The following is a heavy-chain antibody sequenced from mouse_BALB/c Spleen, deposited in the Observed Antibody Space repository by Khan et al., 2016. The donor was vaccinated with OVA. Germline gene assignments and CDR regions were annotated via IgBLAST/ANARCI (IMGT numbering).Heavy chain of an antibody. Sequence: QVQLQQSGAELAKPGASVKMSCKASGYTFTSYWMHWIKQRPGQGLEWIGYINPTSGYTDYNQKFKDKATLTDDKSSSTAYMQLSSLTSDDSAVYYCARDRIDYWGQGTALTVSS. CDR2: INPTSGYT. J-gene: IGHJ2*01. V-gene: IGHV1-7*01. CDR1: GYTFTSYW. CDR3: ARDRIDY.